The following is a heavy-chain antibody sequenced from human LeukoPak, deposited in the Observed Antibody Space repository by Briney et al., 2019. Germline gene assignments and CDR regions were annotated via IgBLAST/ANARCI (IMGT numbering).Heavy chain of an antibody. J-gene: IGHJ4*02. Sequence: GGSLRLSCAASGFTFSSYAMSWVRQAPGKGLEWVSAISGSGGSTYYADSVKGRFAISRDNSKNTLYLQMNSLRAEDTAVYYCAKLGHCSSTSCHGEDFDYWGQGTLVTVSS. CDR1: GFTFSSYA. V-gene: IGHV3-23*01. CDR3: AKLGHCSSTSCHGEDFDY. D-gene: IGHD2-2*01. CDR2: ISGSGGST.